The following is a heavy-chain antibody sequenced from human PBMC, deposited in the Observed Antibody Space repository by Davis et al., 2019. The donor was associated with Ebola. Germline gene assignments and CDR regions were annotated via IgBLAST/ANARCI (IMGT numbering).Heavy chain of an antibody. J-gene: IGHJ6*02. V-gene: IGHV3-74*01. D-gene: IGHD6-13*01. CDR1: GFTFSSYW. CDR2: INSDGSST. CDR3: AKGQYSSSWLIYYGMDV. Sequence: HTGGSLRLSCAASGFTFSSYWMHWVRQAPGKGLVWVSRINSDGSSTSYADSVKGRFTISRDNAKNTLYLQMNSLRAEDTAVYYCAKGQYSSSWLIYYGMDVWGQGTTVTVSS.